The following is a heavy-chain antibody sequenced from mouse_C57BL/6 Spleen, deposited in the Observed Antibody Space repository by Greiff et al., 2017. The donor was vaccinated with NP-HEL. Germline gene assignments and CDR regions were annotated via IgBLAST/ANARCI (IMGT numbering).Heavy chain of an antibody. D-gene: IGHD2-1*01. V-gene: IGHV7-3*01. J-gene: IGHJ1*03. CDR1: GFTFTDYY. CDR3: ASRYGNYDWYFDV. Sequence: EVQRVESGGGLVQPGGSLSLSCAASGFTFTDYYMSWVRQPPGKALEWLGFIRNKANGYTIEYSASVKGRFTISRDNSQSILYLQMNALRAEDSATYYCASRYGNYDWYFDVWGTGTTVTVSS. CDR2: IRNKANGYTI.